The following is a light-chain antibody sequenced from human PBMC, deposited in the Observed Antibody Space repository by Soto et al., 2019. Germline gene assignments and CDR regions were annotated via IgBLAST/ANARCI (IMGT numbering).Light chain of an antibody. J-gene: IGKJ1*01. V-gene: IGKV1-27*01. CDR1: QDISNS. CDR2: AAS. Sequence: DIQMTQSPSSLSASVGDRVTITCRASQDISNSLAWYQQKPGKVPELLIYAASTLQSGVPPRFSGSGSGTEFSLTISSLQPEDVATYYCQRYNSASTFGPGTKVEIK. CDR3: QRYNSAST.